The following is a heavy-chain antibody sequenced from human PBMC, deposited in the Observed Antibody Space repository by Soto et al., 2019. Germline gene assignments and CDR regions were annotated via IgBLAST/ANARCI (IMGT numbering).Heavy chain of an antibody. D-gene: IGHD5-18*01. CDR2: VSAANGNT. V-gene: IGHV1-3*01. J-gene: IGHJ4*02. CDR3: ARAQYAYGYDYYDF. Sequence: QVQLVQSGAEVEKPGASVKVSCKASGYTFTSYAMHWVRQAPGERLEWMGWVSAANGNTKSSQKFQGRVTITRDTYASTAYIEQSSLRFEDTAVYYCARAQYAYGYDYYDFWGQGTLVTVSS. CDR1: GYTFTSYA.